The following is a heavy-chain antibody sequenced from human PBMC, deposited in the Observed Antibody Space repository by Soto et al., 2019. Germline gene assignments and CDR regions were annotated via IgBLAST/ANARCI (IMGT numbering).Heavy chain of an antibody. CDR1: GGSISRYY. J-gene: IGHJ4*02. V-gene: IGHV4-59*01. CDR3: ARDGGDHFDY. D-gene: IGHD2-21*02. Sequence: QVQLQESGPGLVKPSETLSLTCTVSGGSISRYYWSWIRQPPGKGLEWIGYIYYSGSTNYNPSLKSRVTLSVDTSQYQSSLKLSSVTAADTAVYSCARDGGDHFDYCGQGTVLTVSP. CDR2: IYYSGST.